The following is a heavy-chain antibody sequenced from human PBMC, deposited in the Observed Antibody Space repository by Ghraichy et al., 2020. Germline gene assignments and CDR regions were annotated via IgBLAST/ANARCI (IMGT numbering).Heavy chain of an antibody. D-gene: IGHD3-22*01. CDR1: GGSISSYY. V-gene: IGHV4-59*01. Sequence: SETLSLTCTVSGGSISSYYWSWIRQPPGKGLEWIGYIYYSGSTNYNPSLKSRVTISVDTSKNQFSLKLSSVTAADTAVYYCASNLVPNYYDSSGYYGWGQGTLVTVSS. CDR2: IYYSGST. J-gene: IGHJ4*02. CDR3: ASNLVPNYYDSSGYYG.